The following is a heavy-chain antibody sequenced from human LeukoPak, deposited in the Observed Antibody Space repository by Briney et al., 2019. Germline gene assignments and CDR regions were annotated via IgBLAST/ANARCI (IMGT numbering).Heavy chain of an antibody. CDR1: GFIFSDYA. V-gene: IGHV3-23*01. D-gene: IGHD3-3*01. CDR3: AREFPAGITIFGVVSLGAFDI. J-gene: IGHJ3*02. Sequence: PGGCLRLSCATSGFIFSDYAMTWVRQAPGKGLEWVSDISGDGGKTFHTDSVKGRFTISRDRSKNMLFLQMNSLRAEETAVYYCAREFPAGITIFGVVSLGAFDIWGQGTMVTVSS. CDR2: ISGDGGKT.